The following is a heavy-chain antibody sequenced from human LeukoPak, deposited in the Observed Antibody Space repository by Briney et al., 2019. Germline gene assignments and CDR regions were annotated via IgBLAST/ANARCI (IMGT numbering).Heavy chain of an antibody. J-gene: IGHJ4*02. D-gene: IGHD3-22*01. CDR1: GYTFTSYY. CDR3: ARDLQPYYYDRNPLDY. Sequence: ASVKVSCKASGYTFTSYYMHWVRQAPGQGLEWMGIINPSGGSTSYAQKFQGRVTMTRDTSTSTVYMELSSLRSEDTAVYYCARDLQPYYYDRNPLDYWGQGTLVTVSS. V-gene: IGHV1-46*01. CDR2: INPSGGST.